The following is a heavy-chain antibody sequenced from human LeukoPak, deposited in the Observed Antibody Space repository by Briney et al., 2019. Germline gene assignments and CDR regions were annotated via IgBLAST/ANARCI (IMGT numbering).Heavy chain of an antibody. Sequence: GGSLRLSCAASGFTFSSYSMNWVRQDPGKGLEWVSSISSSSSYIYYADSVKGRFTISRDNAKNSLYLQMNSLRAEDTAVYYCARGYDSSGYPYRGAFDIWGQGTMVTVSS. CDR1: GFTFSSYS. V-gene: IGHV3-21*01. D-gene: IGHD3-22*01. J-gene: IGHJ3*02. CDR3: ARGYDSSGYPYRGAFDI. CDR2: ISSSSSYI.